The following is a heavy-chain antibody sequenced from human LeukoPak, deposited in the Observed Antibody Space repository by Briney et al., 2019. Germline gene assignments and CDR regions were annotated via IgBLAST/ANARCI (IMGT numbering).Heavy chain of an antibody. CDR2: IKQDGSEK. CDR1: GSTFSDYY. Sequence: GGSLRLSCAASGSTFSDYYMSWVRQAPGKGLEWVANIKQDGSEKYYVDSVKGRFTISRDNAKNSLYLQMNSLRAEDTAVYYCASTYGSNYYYYYMDVWGKGTTVTVSS. J-gene: IGHJ6*03. D-gene: IGHD3-10*01. CDR3: ASTYGSNYYYYYMDV. V-gene: IGHV3-7*01.